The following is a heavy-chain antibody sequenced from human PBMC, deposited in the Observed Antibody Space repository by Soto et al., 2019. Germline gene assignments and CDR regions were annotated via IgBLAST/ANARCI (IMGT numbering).Heavy chain of an antibody. CDR2: IDSGGSTT. CDR1: GFTFSTYW. V-gene: IGHV3-74*01. CDR3: ARSHYFDSGTYACDV. J-gene: IGHJ3*01. D-gene: IGHD3-10*01. Sequence: GSLRLSCAASGFTFSTYWMHWVRQAPGKGLVWVSRIDSGGSTTNYADSVKGRFTISRDNAKNTLYPQMNSLRAEDTAVYYCARSHYFDSGTYACDVWGQGTMVTVSS.